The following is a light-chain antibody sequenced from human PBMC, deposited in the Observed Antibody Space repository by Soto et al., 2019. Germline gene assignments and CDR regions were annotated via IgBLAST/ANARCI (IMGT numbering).Light chain of an antibody. CDR1: QSIGSW. J-gene: IGKJ1*01. CDR3: QQYSNYSPWT. CDR2: KAS. V-gene: IGKV1-5*03. Sequence: DIQMTQSPSTLSASVGDRVTITCRASQSIGSWLAWYQQKPGKAPNLLIYKASTLQSGVPSRFSGSGSGTEFTLTISSVQPDDIGTFCCQQYSNYSPWTFGQGTKVEIK.